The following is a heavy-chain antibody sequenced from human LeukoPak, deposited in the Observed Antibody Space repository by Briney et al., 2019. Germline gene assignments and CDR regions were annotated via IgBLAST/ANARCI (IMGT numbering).Heavy chain of an antibody. V-gene: IGHV4-30-2*01. CDR3: ARTSAGAFDI. CDR1: GGSISSGGYY. Sequence: SQTLSLTCTVSGGSISSGGYYWSWIRQPPGKGLEWIGYIYHSGSTYYNPSLKSRVTISVDRSKNQFSLKLSSVTAADTAVYYCARTSAGAFDIWGQGTMVTVSS. J-gene: IGHJ3*02. CDR2: IYHSGST.